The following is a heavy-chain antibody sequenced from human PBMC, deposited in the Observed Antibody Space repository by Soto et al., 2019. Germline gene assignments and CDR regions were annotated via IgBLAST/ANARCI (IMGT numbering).Heavy chain of an antibody. Sequence: SETLSLTCTVSGGSISSYYWSWIRQPPGKGLEWIGYIYYSGSTNYNPSLKSRVTISVDTSKNQFSLKLSSVTAADTAVYYCAGGYCSGGSCYEERLGFDIWGQGTMVTVSS. CDR3: AGGYCSGGSCYEERLGFDI. CDR2: IYYSGST. J-gene: IGHJ3*02. V-gene: IGHV4-59*01. CDR1: GGSISSYY. D-gene: IGHD2-15*01.